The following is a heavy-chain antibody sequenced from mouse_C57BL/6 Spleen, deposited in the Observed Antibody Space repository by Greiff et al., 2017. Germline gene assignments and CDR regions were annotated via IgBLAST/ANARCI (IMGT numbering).Heavy chain of an antibody. CDR2: INPYNGDT. Sequence: VQLKQSGPELVKPGDSVKISCKASGYSFTGYFMNWVMQSHGKSLEWIGRINPYNGDTFYNQKFKGKATLTVDKSSSTAHMELRSLTSEDSAVYYCARGVYYGFAYWGQGTLVTVSA. CDR1: GYSFTGYF. J-gene: IGHJ3*01. CDR3: ARGVYYGFAY. D-gene: IGHD1-1*01. V-gene: IGHV1-20*01.